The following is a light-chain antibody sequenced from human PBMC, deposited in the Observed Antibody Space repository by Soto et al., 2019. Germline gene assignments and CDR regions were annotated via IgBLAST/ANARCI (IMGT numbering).Light chain of an antibody. Sequence: QSVLTQPPSVSGAPGQRVTISCTGSSSNIGTGYDVHWYQQLPGTAPQLLIYGNSNRPSGVPDRFSGCKSCTSTSLAITGLQAEEEADYYCSSYDSSLSGVVFGGGTKLTVL. CDR3: SSYDSSLSGVV. V-gene: IGLV1-40*01. CDR1: SSNIGTGYD. J-gene: IGLJ2*01. CDR2: GNS.